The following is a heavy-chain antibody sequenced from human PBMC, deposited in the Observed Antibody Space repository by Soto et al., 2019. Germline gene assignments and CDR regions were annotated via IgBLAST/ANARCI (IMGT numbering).Heavy chain of an antibody. J-gene: IGHJ4*02. CDR3: AHSRYYDIIQ. CDR1: GLLFSDAW. D-gene: IGHD3-9*01. Sequence: AGGSLRLSCTASGLLFSDAWMAWVRQAPGKGLEWIGRIKSKGSGGTTDYATPVKGRFTISRDDSKTTVYLQMNSLKIEDTGVYFCAHSRYYDIIQWGQGTLVTVS. V-gene: IGHV3-15*01. CDR2: IKSKGSGGTT.